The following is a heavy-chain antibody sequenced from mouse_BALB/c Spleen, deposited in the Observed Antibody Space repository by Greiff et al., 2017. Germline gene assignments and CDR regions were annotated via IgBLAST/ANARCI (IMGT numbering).Heavy chain of an antibody. V-gene: IGHV5-17*02. CDR2: ISSGSSTI. J-gene: IGHJ2*01. Sequence: EVKVVESGGGLVQPGGSRKLSCAASGFTFSSFGMHWVRQAPEKGLEWVAYISSGSSTIYYADTVKGRFTISRDNPKNTLFLQMTSLRSEDTAMYYCARGDYFDYWGQGTTLTVSS. CDR3: ARGDYFDY. CDR1: GFTFSSFG.